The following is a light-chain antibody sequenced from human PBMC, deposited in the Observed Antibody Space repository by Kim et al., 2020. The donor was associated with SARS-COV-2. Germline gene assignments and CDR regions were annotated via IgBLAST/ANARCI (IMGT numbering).Light chain of an antibody. CDR2: DVN. CDR1: SRDVGGYNC. CDR3: SSYTSNSTYV. J-gene: IGLJ1*01. Sequence: GQSSTISCTGTSRDVGGYNCVSWYQQHPGKAPELMIYDVNHRPSGVSDRFSGSKSGNTASLTISGLQAEDEADYYCSSYTSNSTYVFGTGTKVTVL. V-gene: IGLV2-14*04.